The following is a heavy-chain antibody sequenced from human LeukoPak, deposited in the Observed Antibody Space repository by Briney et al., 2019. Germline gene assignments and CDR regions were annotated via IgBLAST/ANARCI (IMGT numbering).Heavy chain of an antibody. CDR1: GGSITSYY. J-gene: IGHJ4*02. Sequence: SETLSLTCTVSGGSITSYYWSWIRQPPGKGLEWIGYMLDTVTTKDNPSLKSRFTLSADTSKNQFSLRLTPVTAADTAVYYCATIKRGNIYGYFDFWGQGILVTVSS. CDR2: MLDTVTT. V-gene: IGHV4-4*09. D-gene: IGHD5-18*01. CDR3: ATIKRGNIYGYFDF.